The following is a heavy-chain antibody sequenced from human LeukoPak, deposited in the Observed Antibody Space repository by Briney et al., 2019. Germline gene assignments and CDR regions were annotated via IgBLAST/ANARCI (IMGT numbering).Heavy chain of an antibody. Sequence: ASVKVSCKTSGYTFTNYYLHCVRQTPGQGLEWMGMINPSVGVTTYAPKFQGRVSMTRDTSTITVYMELKSLISEDTAVYYCARPSSPVAGQWLNGYFGPWGQGTLVTVSS. CDR1: GYTFTNYY. CDR2: INPSVGVT. CDR3: ARPSSPVAGQWLNGYFGP. D-gene: IGHD3-22*01. V-gene: IGHV1-46*01. J-gene: IGHJ5*02.